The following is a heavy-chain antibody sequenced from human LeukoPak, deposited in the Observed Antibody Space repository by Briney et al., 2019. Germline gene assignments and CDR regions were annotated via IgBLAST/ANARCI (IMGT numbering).Heavy chain of an antibody. Sequence: GASVKVSCKVSGYTLTELSMHWVRQAPGKGLEWMGGFDPEDGETIYAQMFQGRVTKTEDTSTDTAYMELSSLRSEDTAVYYCATARIRGLWFLDYWGQGTLVTVSS. CDR1: GYTLTELS. CDR3: ATARIRGLWFLDY. CDR2: FDPEDGET. D-gene: IGHD3-10*01. V-gene: IGHV1-24*01. J-gene: IGHJ4*02.